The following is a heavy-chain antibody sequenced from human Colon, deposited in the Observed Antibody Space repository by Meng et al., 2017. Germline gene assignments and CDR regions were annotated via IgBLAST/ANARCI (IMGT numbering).Heavy chain of an antibody. V-gene: IGHV2-5*01. CDR1: GFSLSTSGVG. CDR3: ARNKWQGDLETDDAFDI. D-gene: IGHD1-1*01. J-gene: IGHJ3*02. Sequence: SGPTLVKPTQTLSLTCTFSGFSLSTSGVGVGWIRQPPGKALEWLALIYWNDDKRYSPSLKSRLTITKDTSQPQMVLTMANMNPVDTATYYCARNKWQGDLETDDAFDIWGQGTMVTVSS. CDR2: IYWNDDK.